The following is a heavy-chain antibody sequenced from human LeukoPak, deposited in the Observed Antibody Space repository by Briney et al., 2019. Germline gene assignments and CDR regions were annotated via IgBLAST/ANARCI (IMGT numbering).Heavy chain of an antibody. D-gene: IGHD3-10*01. CDR2: IYHSGST. V-gene: IGHV4-4*02. CDR1: GGSISSSNW. CDR3: ARAYGSGSSSLFDY. J-gene: IGHJ4*02. Sequence: PSETLSLTCAVSGGSISSSNWWSWVRQPPGKGREWIGEIYHSGSTNYNPSLKSRVTISVDKSKNQFSLKLSSVTAADTAVYYCARAYGSGSSSLFDYWGQGTLVTVSS.